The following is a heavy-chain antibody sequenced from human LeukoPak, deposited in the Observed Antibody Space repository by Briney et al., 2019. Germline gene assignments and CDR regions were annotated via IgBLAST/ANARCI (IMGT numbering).Heavy chain of an antibody. J-gene: IGHJ4*02. CDR3: ARGHYSGYDFAIDY. Sequence: GGSLRLSCAASGFTFSSYGMPWVRQAPGKGLEWVAVIWYDGSNKYYADSVKGRFTISRDNSKNTLYLQMNSLRAEDTAVYYCARGHYSGYDFAIDYWGQGTLVTVSS. CDR2: IWYDGSNK. D-gene: IGHD5-12*01. V-gene: IGHV3-33*08. CDR1: GFTFSSYG.